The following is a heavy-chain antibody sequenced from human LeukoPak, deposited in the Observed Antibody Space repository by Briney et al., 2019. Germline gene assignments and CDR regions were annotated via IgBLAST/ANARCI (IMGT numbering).Heavy chain of an antibody. Sequence: SVKVSCKASGGTFSSYAISWVRQAPGQGLEWMGGIIPIFGTANYAQKFQGRVTITADESTSTAYMELSSLRSEDTAVYHCAREASPPYSSGWYRASGFDYWGQGTLVTVSS. CDR1: GGTFSSYA. V-gene: IGHV1-69*13. CDR3: AREASPPYSSGWYRASGFDY. J-gene: IGHJ4*02. D-gene: IGHD6-19*01. CDR2: IIPIFGTA.